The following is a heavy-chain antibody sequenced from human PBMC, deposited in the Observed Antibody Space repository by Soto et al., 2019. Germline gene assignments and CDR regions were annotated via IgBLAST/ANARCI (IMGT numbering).Heavy chain of an antibody. CDR1: GGTFSSYA. D-gene: IGHD3-22*01. CDR2: IIPIFGTA. J-gene: IGHJ3*02. CDR3: AIADTSRYYYLHALDI. Sequence: SVKVSCKASGGTFSSYAISWVRQAPGQGLEWMGGIIPIFGTANYAQKFQGRVTITADKSTSTAYMELSSLRSEDTAVYYCAIADTSRYYYLHALDIRGQGTMGTVSS. V-gene: IGHV1-69*06.